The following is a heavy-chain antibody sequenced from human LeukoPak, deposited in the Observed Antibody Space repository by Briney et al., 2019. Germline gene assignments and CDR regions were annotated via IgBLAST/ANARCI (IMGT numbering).Heavy chain of an antibody. CDR2: IYPGDSDT. CDR1: GYSFTSYW. V-gene: IGHV5-51*01. Sequence: GESLKISCKGSGYSFTSYWIGWVRQMPGKGLEWMGIIYPGDSDTRYSPSFQGQVTISADKSISTPYLQWSSLKASDTAMYYCARQTYYYDSSGYRTSRAVDYWGQGTLVTVPS. D-gene: IGHD3-22*01. J-gene: IGHJ4*02. CDR3: ARQTYYYDSSGYRTSRAVDY.